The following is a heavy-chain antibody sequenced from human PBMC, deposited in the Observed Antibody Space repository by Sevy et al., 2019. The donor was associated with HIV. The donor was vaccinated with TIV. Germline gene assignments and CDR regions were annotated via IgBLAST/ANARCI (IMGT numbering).Heavy chain of an antibody. J-gene: IGHJ6*02. D-gene: IGHD3-22*01. V-gene: IGHV3-11*04. CDR1: GFTFSDYY. CDR2: ISSSGSTI. CDR3: ARPYYYDSSGYYQARGRGYGMDV. Sequence: GGSLRLSCAASGFTFSDYYMSWIRQAPGKGLEWVSYISSSGSTIYYADSVKGRFTITRDNAKNSLSLQMNSLRAEDTAVYYCARPYYYDSSGYYQARGRGYGMDVWGQGTTVTVSS.